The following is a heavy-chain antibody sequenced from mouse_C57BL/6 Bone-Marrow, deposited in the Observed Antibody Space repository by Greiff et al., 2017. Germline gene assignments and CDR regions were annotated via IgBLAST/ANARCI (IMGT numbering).Heavy chain of an antibody. J-gene: IGHJ1*03. V-gene: IGHV1-64*01. CDR1: GYTFTSYW. CDR3: SRGSTVVATKYFDV. Sequence: QVQLQQPGAELVKPGASVKLSCKASGYTFTSYWMHWVKQRPGQGLEWIGMIHPNSGSTNYNEKFKSKATLTVDKSSSTAYMQLSSLTSEDSAVYYWSRGSTVVATKYFDVWGTGTTVTVSS. D-gene: IGHD1-1*01. CDR2: IHPNSGST.